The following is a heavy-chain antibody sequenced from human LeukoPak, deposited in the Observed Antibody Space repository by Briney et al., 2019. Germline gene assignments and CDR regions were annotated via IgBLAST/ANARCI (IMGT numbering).Heavy chain of an antibody. D-gene: IGHD6-19*01. Sequence: GASVKVSCKASGYTFTSYGISWVRQAPGQGLEWMGWISAYNGNTNYAQKLRGRVTMTTDKSTSTAYMELRSLRSEDTAVYYCARPKSSGWYVSGYMDVWGKGTTVTVSS. J-gene: IGHJ6*03. CDR3: ARPKSSGWYVSGYMDV. CDR1: GYTFTSYG. V-gene: IGHV1-18*01. CDR2: ISAYNGNT.